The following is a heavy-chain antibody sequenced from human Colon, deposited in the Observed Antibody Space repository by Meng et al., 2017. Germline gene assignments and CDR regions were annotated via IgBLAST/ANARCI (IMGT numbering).Heavy chain of an antibody. CDR1: GFIFGKFA. D-gene: IGHD3-16*01. V-gene: IGHV3-23*03. Sequence: EEQLLESGGDLVQPGWSLRLSCAASGFIFGKFAMSWVRQAPGKGLEWVSSIVGDGSVTYYADSVKGRFSVSRDNSRKTLYLKMESLRADDTDIYYCAKNSYDYKGWFDPWGQGTLVTVSS. CDR3: AKNSYDYKGWFDP. CDR2: IVGDGSVT. J-gene: IGHJ5*02.